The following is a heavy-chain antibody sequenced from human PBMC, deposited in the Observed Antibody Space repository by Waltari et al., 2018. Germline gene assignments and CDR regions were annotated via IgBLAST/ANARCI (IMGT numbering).Heavy chain of an antibody. CDR3: ARTYVRSGWYPH. CDR1: GYSISSGYS. CDR2: IYHSGST. V-gene: IGHV4-38-2*01. Sequence: QVQLQESGPGLVKPSETLSLTCAVSGYSISSGYSWGWIRQPPGKGLEWIGSIYHSGSTYYNPSLNSRVTISVDTSKNQFTLKLSSVTAADTAVYYCARTYVRSGWYPHWGQGTRVTVSS. D-gene: IGHD6-19*01. J-gene: IGHJ1*01.